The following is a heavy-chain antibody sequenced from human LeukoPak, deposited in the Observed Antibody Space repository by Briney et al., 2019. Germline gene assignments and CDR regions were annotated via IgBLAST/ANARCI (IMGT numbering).Heavy chain of an antibody. Sequence: PGGSLRLSCAASGFTFSSYAMSWVRQAPGKGLEWVSAIGGSGGSTYYADSVKGRFTISRDNSKNTLYLQMNSLRAEDTAVYYCAKRKGYSYGTDFDYWGQGTLVTVSS. D-gene: IGHD5-18*01. J-gene: IGHJ4*02. CDR2: IGGSGGST. V-gene: IGHV3-23*01. CDR3: AKRKGYSYGTDFDY. CDR1: GFTFSSYA.